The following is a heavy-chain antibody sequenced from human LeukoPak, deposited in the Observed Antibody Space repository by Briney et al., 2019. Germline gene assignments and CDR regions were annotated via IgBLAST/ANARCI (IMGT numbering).Heavy chain of an antibody. V-gene: IGHV3-23*01. CDR1: GFTLSSYA. CDR2: ISVSGNT. CDR3: ARFRGDYGDFFDY. J-gene: IGHJ4*02. Sequence: GGSLRLSCAASGFTLSSYAMSWVRRGPGKGLEWVSAISVSGNTYHADSVKGRFTISRDSSKNTLYLQMNSLRAEDTAVYYCARFRGDYGDFFDYWGQGTLVTVSS. D-gene: IGHD2-21*02.